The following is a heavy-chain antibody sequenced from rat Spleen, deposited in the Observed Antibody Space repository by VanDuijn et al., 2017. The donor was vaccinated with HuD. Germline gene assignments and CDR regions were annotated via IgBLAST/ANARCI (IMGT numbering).Heavy chain of an antibody. D-gene: IGHD1-2*01. CDR3: ARPLAAMGVMDA. CDR2: LSYDATAP. Sequence: EVQLVESGGGLVQPGNSLKLSCAASGFTFTNYGVAWVRQAPTKGLEWVATLSYDATAPYYRDSVKGRFTISRDNAKNTLYLQMDSLRSEDTATYYCARPLAAMGVMDAWGQGASVTVSS. V-gene: IGHV5-29*01. J-gene: IGHJ4*01. CDR1: GFTFTNYG.